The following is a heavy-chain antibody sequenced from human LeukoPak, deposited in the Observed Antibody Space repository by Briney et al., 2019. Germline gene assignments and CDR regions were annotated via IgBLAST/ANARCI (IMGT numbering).Heavy chain of an antibody. CDR1: GGSINSYY. CDR2: IYYSGRT. Sequence: PSETLSLTCTVSGGSINSYYWNWIRQPPGKGLEWIGYIYYSGRTNYNPSLKSRVTISVNTSKNQFSLKLSSVTAADTAVYYCARSKYGGPDYWGQGTLVTVSS. V-gene: IGHV4-59*01. D-gene: IGHD3-10*02. CDR3: ARSKYGGPDY. J-gene: IGHJ4*02.